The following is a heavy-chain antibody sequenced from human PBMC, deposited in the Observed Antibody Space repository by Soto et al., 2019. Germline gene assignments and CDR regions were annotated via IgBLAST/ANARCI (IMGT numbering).Heavy chain of an antibody. V-gene: IGHV1-18*01. J-gene: IGHJ3*02. CDR3: AREFHQYSSNWCDTFDI. CDR1: GYTFTTYG. Sequence: QVQLVQSGAEVKRPGASVKVSCEASGYTFTTYGISWVRQAPGQGLEWMGWISGHNDNTIYAQKIQGRVTMTTDTSTSTAYMELRSLRYDDTAVYYCAREFHQYSSNWCDTFDIWGQGTMITVSS. CDR2: ISGHNDNT. D-gene: IGHD6-13*01.